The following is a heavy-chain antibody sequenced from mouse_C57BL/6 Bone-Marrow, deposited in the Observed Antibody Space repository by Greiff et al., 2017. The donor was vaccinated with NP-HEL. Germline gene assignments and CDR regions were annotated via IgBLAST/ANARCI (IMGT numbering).Heavy chain of an antibody. CDR1: GYTFTSYW. CDR2: IDPSDSYT. Sequence: QVQLQQPGAELVMPGASVKLSCKASGYTFTSYWMHWVKQRPGQGLEWIGEIDPSDSYTNYNQKFKGKSTLTVDKSSSTAYMQLSSLTSEDSAVYYCARVGYHWGNWYFDVWGTGTTVTVSS. D-gene: IGHD2-2*01. J-gene: IGHJ1*03. V-gene: IGHV1-69*01. CDR3: ARVGYHWGNWYFDV.